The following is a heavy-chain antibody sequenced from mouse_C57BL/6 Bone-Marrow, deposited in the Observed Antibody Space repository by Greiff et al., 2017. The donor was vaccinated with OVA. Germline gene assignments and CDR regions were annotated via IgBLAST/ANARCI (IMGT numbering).Heavy chain of an antibody. CDR1: GYTFTSYG. Sequence: VQLQQSGAELARPGASVKLSCKASGYTFTSYGISWVKQRTGQGLEWIGEIYPRSGNTYYNEKFKGKATLTADKSSSTAYMELRSLTSEDSAVYFCAGGNSLAYWGQGTLVTVSA. D-gene: IGHD2-1*01. J-gene: IGHJ3*01. CDR2: IYPRSGNT. V-gene: IGHV1-81*01. CDR3: AGGNSLAY.